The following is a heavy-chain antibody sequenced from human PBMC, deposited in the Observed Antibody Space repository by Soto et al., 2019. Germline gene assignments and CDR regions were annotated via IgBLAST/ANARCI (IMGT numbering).Heavy chain of an antibody. Sequence: ETLSLTCTVSGGSIRSYYWSWIRQPPGKGLEWIGYVFYSGSTNYNPSLKSRVTISVDTSRNQFSLKLSSVTAADTAVYYCARSYYYESSGYYSNDYWGQGTLVTVSS. V-gene: IGHV4-59*01. D-gene: IGHD3-22*01. CDR2: VFYSGST. CDR1: GGSIRSYY. CDR3: ARSYYYESSGYYSNDY. J-gene: IGHJ4*02.